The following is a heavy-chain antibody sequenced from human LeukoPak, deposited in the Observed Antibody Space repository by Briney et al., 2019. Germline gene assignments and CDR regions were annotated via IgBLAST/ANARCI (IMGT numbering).Heavy chain of an antibody. CDR1: GGSISSYY. J-gene: IGHJ5*02. CDR3: ARAVWFGELLEDNWFDP. CDR2: IYYSGST. Sequence: SETLSLTCTVSGGSISSYYWSWIRQPPGKGLKWIGYIYYSGSTNYNPSLKSRVTISVDTSKNQFSLKLSSVTAADTAVYYCARAVWFGELLEDNWFDPWGQGTLVTVSS. D-gene: IGHD3-10*01. V-gene: IGHV4-59*01.